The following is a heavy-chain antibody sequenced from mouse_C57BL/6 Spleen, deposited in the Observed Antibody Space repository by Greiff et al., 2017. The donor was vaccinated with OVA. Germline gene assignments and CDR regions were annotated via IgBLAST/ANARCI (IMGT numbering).Heavy chain of an antibody. CDR1: GYTFTSYW. V-gene: IGHV1-72*01. CDR3: AREGRLGPLFDY. CDR2: IDPISGGT. J-gene: IGHJ2*01. D-gene: IGHD4-1*01. Sequence: QVQLQQPGAELVKPGASVKLSCKASGYTFTSYWMHWVKQRPGRGLEWIGRIDPISGGTKYNEKFKSKATLTVDKPSSTAYMQLSSLTSEDSAVYYCAREGRLGPLFDYWGQGTTLTVSS.